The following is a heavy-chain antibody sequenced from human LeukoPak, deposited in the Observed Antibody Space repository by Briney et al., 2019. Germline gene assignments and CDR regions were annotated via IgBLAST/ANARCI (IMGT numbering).Heavy chain of an antibody. Sequence: PPETLSLTCSISGGSVSTYYWNWIRQSPGKGLEWIGFVYSGGSSNYNPSLKSRVAMSVDKSRNQFSLRLRSVTAADTAVYYCARPMRLAAAGYYFDYWGQGTLVTVSS. D-gene: IGHD6-13*01. CDR1: GGSVSTYY. CDR3: ARPMRLAAAGYYFDY. CDR2: VYSGGSS. V-gene: IGHV4-59*02. J-gene: IGHJ4*02.